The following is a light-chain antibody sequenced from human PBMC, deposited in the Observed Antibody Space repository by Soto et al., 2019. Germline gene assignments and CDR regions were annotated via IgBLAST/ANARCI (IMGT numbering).Light chain of an antibody. V-gene: IGKV3-15*01. J-gene: IGKJ1*01. CDR2: GAS. CDR1: QSVSSSY. Sequence: VLTQSPDTLSLSPGERATLSCRASQSVSSSYLAWYQQKPGQAPRLLIYGASTRATGIPARFSGSGSGTEFTLTISSLQSEDFAVYYCQQYNNWPPWTFGQGTKVDI. CDR3: QQYNNWPPWT.